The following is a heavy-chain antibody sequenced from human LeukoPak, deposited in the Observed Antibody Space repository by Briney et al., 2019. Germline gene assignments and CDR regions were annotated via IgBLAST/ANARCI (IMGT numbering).Heavy chain of an antibody. CDR3: ARYLTPRSSWYDPYYFDY. D-gene: IGHD6-13*01. CDR2: IYYSGST. Sequence: PSETLSLTCTVSGGSISSYYWSWIRQPPGKGLEWMGYIYYSGSTNYNPSLKSRVTISVEPSKNQCSLTLSSVTAADTAVYYCARYLTPRSSWYDPYYFDYWGQGTLVTVSS. J-gene: IGHJ4*02. V-gene: IGHV4-59*01. CDR1: GGSISSYY.